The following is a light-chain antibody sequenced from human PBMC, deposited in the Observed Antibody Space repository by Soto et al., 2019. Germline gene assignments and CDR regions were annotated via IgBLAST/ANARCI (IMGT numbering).Light chain of an antibody. CDR2: EVS. CDR1: SSDVGGYDF. Sequence: QSALTQPASVSGSPGQSITISCTGTSSDVGGYDFVSWYQLHPGKAPKLMVFEVSNRPSGVSYRFSGSKSGNTASLTISGLQAEDEADYFCSSYTTSSTLVFGTGTKLTVL. CDR3: SSYTTSSTLV. V-gene: IGLV2-14*01. J-gene: IGLJ1*01.